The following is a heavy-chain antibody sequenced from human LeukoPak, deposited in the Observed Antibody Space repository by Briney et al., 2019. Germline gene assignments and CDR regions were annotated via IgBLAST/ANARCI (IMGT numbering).Heavy chain of an antibody. J-gene: IGHJ3*02. V-gene: IGHV5-51*01. CDR3: ASRYYYDSSGYYRNDAFDI. Sequence: GASVKVSCKASGYTFTGYYMHWVRQMPGKGLEWMGIIYPGDSDTRYSPSFQGQVTISADKSISTAYLQWSSLKASDTAMYYCASRYYYDSSGYYRNDAFDIWGQGTMVTVSS. CDR1: GYTFTGYY. CDR2: IYPGDSDT. D-gene: IGHD3-22*01.